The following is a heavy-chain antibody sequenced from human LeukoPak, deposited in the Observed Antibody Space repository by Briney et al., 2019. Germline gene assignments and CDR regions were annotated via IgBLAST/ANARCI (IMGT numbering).Heavy chain of an antibody. Sequence: GGSLRLSCAASGFTFSSHAMSWVRQAAGKGLGWVSAISGGGDNTYYADSVKGRFTISRDNSKNTLYLQMNSLRAENTALYYCVKPTYYDFWSGYQYCQHWGQGTLVTVSS. CDR3: VKPTYYDFWSGYQYCQH. J-gene: IGHJ1*01. CDR2: ISGGGDNT. CDR1: GFTFSSHA. D-gene: IGHD3-3*01. V-gene: IGHV3-23*01.